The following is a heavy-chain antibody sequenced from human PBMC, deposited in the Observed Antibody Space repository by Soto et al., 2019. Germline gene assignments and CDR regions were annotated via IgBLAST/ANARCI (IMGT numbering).Heavy chain of an antibody. Sequence: QVQLVESGGGVVQPGRSLRLSCAASGFTFSSYAMHWVRQAPGKGLEWVAVISYDGSNKYYADSVKGRFTISRDNSKNTLYLQMNGLRAEDTAVYYCAREANYYGSETAPDFPSYWGQGSLVTVSS. D-gene: IGHD3-10*01. CDR3: AREANYYGSETAPDFPSY. CDR2: ISYDGSNK. V-gene: IGHV3-30-3*01. CDR1: GFTFSSYA. J-gene: IGHJ4*02.